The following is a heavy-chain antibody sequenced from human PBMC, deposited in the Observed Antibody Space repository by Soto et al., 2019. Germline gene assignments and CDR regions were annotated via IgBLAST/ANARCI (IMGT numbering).Heavy chain of an antibody. CDR2: VNWNGGST. J-gene: IGHJ4*02. V-gene: IGHV3-20*04. CDR3: VRGASLNFDY. Sequence: EVQLVESGGGVLRPGESLRLSCAASGFIFDDYGMSWARQAPGKGLEWVSGVNWNGGSTGYADSVKGRFTISRDNAKNFLFLQMNSLRVEDTAFYYCVRGASLNFDYSGQGTLVTVSS. CDR1: GFIFDDYG. D-gene: IGHD1-26*01.